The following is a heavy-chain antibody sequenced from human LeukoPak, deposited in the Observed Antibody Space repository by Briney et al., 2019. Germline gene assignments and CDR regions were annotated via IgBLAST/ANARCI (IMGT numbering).Heavy chain of an antibody. CDR3: ATPLGQWLVTTSRRYMDV. CDR2: ISGSGGST. Sequence: HPGGSLRLSCAASGFTFSSYAMSWVRQAPGKGLEWVSAISGSGGSTYYADSVKGRFTISRDNSKNTLYLQMNSLRAEDTAVYYCATPLGQWLVTTSRRYMDVWGKGTTVTVSS. V-gene: IGHV3-23*01. J-gene: IGHJ6*03. CDR1: GFTFSSYA. D-gene: IGHD6-19*01.